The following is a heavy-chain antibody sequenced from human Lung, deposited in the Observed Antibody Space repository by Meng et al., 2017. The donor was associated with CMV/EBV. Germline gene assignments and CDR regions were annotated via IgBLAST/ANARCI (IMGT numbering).Heavy chain of an antibody. CDR1: GYTFTDYY. J-gene: IGHJ6*02. CDR3: ARPIGPSRDYYYGMDV. V-gene: IGHV1-2*02. Sequence: ASXXVSXNASGYTFTDYYMHWVRQAPGQGLECMGWINPNSGGTNYAQKFQGRVAMTRDTSISTAYMELSRPRSDDTAVYYCARPIGPSRDYYYGMDVWGQGXTVTVSS. CDR2: INPNSGGT. D-gene: IGHD2/OR15-2a*01.